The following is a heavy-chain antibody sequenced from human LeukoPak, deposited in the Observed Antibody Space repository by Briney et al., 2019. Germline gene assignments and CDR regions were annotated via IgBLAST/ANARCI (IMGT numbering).Heavy chain of an antibody. CDR2: INWNGGST. V-gene: IGHV3-20*04. CDR1: GFTFDDYG. J-gene: IGHJ4*02. CDR3: AREGDSGSPYYFDY. D-gene: IGHD1-26*01. Sequence: GGSLRLSCAASGFTFDDYGMSWVRQAPGKGLEWVSGINWNGGSTGYADSVKGRFTISRDNAKNSLYLQMNSLRAEDTALYYCAREGDSGSPYYFDYWGQGTLVTVSS.